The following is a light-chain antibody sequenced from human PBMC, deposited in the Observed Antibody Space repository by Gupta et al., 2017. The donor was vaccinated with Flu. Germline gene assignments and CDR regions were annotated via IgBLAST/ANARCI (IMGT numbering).Light chain of an antibody. J-gene: IGKJ1*01. V-gene: IGKV1-5*03. Sequence: DIQMTQSPATLSASVGDRVTITCRASQSIGSWLAWYQQKPGKAPKLLIYKASTLETGVPERFSGSRSGTEFTLTISGLQPDDLATYYCQQYNSYSRAFGQGTPVELK. CDR3: QQYNSYSRA. CDR2: KAS. CDR1: QSIGSW.